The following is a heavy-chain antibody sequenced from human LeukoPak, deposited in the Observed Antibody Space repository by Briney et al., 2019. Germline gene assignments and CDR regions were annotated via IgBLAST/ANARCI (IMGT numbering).Heavy chain of an antibody. Sequence: GGSLRLSCAASGFTFDDYGMSWVRQAPGKGLEWVANIKQDGSEKYYVDSVKGRFTISRDNAKNSLYLQMNSLRAEDTAVYYCARDQHLSYSSSAYWGQGTLVTVSS. CDR1: GFTFDDYG. D-gene: IGHD6-6*01. CDR3: ARDQHLSYSSSAY. V-gene: IGHV3-7*01. CDR2: IKQDGSEK. J-gene: IGHJ4*02.